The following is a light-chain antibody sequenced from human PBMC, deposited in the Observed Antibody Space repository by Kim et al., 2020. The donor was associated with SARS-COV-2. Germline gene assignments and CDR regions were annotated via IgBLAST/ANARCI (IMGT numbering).Light chain of an antibody. CDR2: GAS. Sequence: EIVLTQSPGTLSLSPGERATLSCRASQSVSSSYLAWYQQKPGQAPRLLIYGASSRATGIPDRFSGSGSGTDFTLTINRLEPEDFAVYYCQQYGSSFGGGTKVEI. V-gene: IGKV3-20*01. CDR1: QSVSSSY. CDR3: QQYGSS. J-gene: IGKJ4*01.